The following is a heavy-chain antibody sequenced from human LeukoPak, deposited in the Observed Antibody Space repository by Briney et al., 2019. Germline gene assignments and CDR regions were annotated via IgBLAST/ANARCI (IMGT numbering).Heavy chain of an antibody. V-gene: IGHV3-23*01. D-gene: IGHD3-22*01. CDR3: AKDPLSDYYDSSGYSILFDY. Sequence: GGSLRLSCAASGFTFSSYAMSWVRQAPGKGLEWVSAISGSGGSTYYADSVKGRFTISRDNSKNTLYLQMNSLRAEDTAVYYCAKDPLSDYYDSSGYSILFDYWGQGTLVTVSS. CDR1: GFTFSSYA. CDR2: ISGSGGST. J-gene: IGHJ4*02.